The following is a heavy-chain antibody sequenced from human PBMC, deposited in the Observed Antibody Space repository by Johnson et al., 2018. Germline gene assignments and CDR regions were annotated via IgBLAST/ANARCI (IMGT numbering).Heavy chain of an antibody. Sequence: QVQLVESGGGVVQPGRSLRLSCAASEFTFSHYGMHWVRQAPGKGLEWVSFISHYVTKTYYVESVKGRFTISRDNAKNTLYLQMLSLRPVDPAVYFWSRDHFVRMTKCDWDAFDMWGLGTMVTVSS. V-gene: IGHV3-30*03. CDR3: SRDHFVRMTKCDWDAFDM. D-gene: IGHD3-16*02. J-gene: IGHJ3*02. CDR1: EFTFSHYG. CDR2: ISHYVTKT.